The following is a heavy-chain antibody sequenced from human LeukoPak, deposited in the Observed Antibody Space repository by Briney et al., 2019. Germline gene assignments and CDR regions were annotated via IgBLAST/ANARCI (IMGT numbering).Heavy chain of an antibody. J-gene: IGHJ5*02. CDR1: GGSFSTYY. CDR2: INHSGST. Sequence: SETLSLTCAVCGGSFSTYYWSWIRQPPGKGLEWIGEINHSGSTNYNPSLKSRVTISGDTSKNQFSLNLTSVTAADTAMYYCAREANIATAIVWFDPWGQGTLVTVSS. D-gene: IGHD6-13*01. CDR3: AREANIATAIVWFDP. V-gene: IGHV4-34*01.